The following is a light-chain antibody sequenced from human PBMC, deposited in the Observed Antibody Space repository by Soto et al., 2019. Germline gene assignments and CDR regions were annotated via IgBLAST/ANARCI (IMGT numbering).Light chain of an antibody. CDR1: RSNIATNS. Sequence: QSVVTQPPSASGTPGQRVTISCSGSRSNIATNSVNWYQQLPGTAPKLLIYSNDQRPSGVPDRFYGSKSGTAASVAISWLQSEYEADYYGAAWYDRLAGVLVGGGTTLTVL. CDR2: SND. CDR3: AAWYDRLAGVL. V-gene: IGLV1-44*01. J-gene: IGLJ2*01.